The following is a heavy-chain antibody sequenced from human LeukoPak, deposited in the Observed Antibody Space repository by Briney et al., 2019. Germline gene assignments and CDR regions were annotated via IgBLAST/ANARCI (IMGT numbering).Heavy chain of an antibody. V-gene: IGHV3-11*03. CDR2: ISNSGSFK. Sequence: GGSLRLSCAASGFTFSYYYMSWIRQAPGKGLEWVSYISNSGSFKNYADSVKGRFTISRDNAKNSVYLQMNSLRVDDTAVYYGAGPGDFGDGRDPAHNWFGPWGQGTLVTVSS. CDR1: GFTFSYYY. J-gene: IGHJ5*02. D-gene: IGHD4-17*01. CDR3: AGPGDFGDGRDPAHNWFGP.